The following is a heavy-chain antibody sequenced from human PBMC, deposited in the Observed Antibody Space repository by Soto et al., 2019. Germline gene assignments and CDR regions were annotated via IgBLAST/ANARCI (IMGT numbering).Heavy chain of an antibody. CDR3: ATPLRAYYRRTGYRSSTSCYAYGMDV. V-gene: IGHV1-69*13. D-gene: IGHD2-2*01. Sequence: SVKVSCKASGGAFSSYAISWVGQAPGQGLEWMGGIIPIFGTANYAQKFQGRVTITADEYTSTAYMELSSLRSEDTAVYYCATPLRAYYRRTGYRSSTSCYAYGMDVWGQGTKVTVSS. J-gene: IGHJ6*02. CDR2: IIPIFGTA. CDR1: GGAFSSYA.